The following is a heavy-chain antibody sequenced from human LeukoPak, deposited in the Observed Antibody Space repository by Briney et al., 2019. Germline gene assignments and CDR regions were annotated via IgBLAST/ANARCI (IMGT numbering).Heavy chain of an antibody. J-gene: IGHJ6*03. V-gene: IGHV1-2*02. D-gene: IGHD2-21*02. Sequence: GASVKVSCKASGYTFTGYYIHWVRQAPGQGLEWMGWINPNSGGTNSAQKFQGRVTMTRDTSISTAYMELSRLTSDDTAVYSCARGVTARGFYYYMDIRGKGTTVTISS. CDR2: INPNSGGT. CDR1: GYTFTGYY. CDR3: ARGVTARGFYYYMDI.